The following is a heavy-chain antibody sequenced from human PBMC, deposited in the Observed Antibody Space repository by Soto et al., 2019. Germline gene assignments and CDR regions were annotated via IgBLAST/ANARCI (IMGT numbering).Heavy chain of an antibody. J-gene: IGHJ4*02. Sequence: VGSLRLSCAASGFTFSRHAMNWARQAPGKGLEWVSGIIGSGDRTYYAGSVKGRFTISRDNSKTTVFLQMNSLRAEDTAIYYCAKDFRTTLTTYCFAYWGQGTLVTVSS. V-gene: IGHV3-23*01. CDR3: AKDFRTTLTTYCFAY. CDR2: IIGSGDRT. CDR1: GFTFSRHA. D-gene: IGHD4-17*01.